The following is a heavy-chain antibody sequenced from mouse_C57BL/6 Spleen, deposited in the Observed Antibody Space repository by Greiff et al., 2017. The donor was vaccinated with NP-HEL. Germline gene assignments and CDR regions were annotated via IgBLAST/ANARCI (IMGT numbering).Heavy chain of an antibody. Sequence: QVQLQQPGAELVKPGASVKLSCKASGYTFTSYWMHWVKQRPGRGLEWIGRIAPNSGGTKYNEKFKSKATLTVDKPSSTAYMQLSSLTSEDAAVYYCARDGDYDAPMDYWGQGTSVTVSS. J-gene: IGHJ4*01. D-gene: IGHD2-4*01. CDR2: IAPNSGGT. V-gene: IGHV1-72*01. CDR1: GYTFTSYW. CDR3: ARDGDYDAPMDY.